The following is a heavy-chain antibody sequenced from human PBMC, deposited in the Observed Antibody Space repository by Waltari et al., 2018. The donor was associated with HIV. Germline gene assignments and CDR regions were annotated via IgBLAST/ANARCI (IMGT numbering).Heavy chain of an antibody. J-gene: IGHJ4*02. CDR3: TRPVAAGDY. Sequence: EVQLVESGGGLVQPGGSLKLSCAASGFTFSGPAMHWVRQASGKGLEWVGRIRSKANSYATAYAASVKGRFTISRDDSKNTAYLQMNSLKTEDTAVYYCTRPVAAGDYWGQGTLVTVSS. CDR1: GFTFSGPA. D-gene: IGHD6-13*01. V-gene: IGHV3-73*02. CDR2: IRSKANSYAT.